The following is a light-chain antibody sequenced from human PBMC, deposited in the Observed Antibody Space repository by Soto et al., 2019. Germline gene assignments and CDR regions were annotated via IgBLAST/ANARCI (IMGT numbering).Light chain of an antibody. CDR1: SGDVGGNNF. Sequence: QSALTQPRSVSGSPGQSVTISCTGTSGDVGGNNFVSWYQQYPGKAPKLIIYDVTKRPSGVPDRFSGSKSGNTASLTISGLQAEDEADYYCCSYAGTYTLWVFGGGTKLTVL. J-gene: IGLJ3*02. V-gene: IGLV2-11*01. CDR2: DVT. CDR3: CSYAGTYTLWV.